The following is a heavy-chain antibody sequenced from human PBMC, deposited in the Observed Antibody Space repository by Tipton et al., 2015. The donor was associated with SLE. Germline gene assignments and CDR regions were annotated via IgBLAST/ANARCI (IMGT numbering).Heavy chain of an antibody. J-gene: IGHJ4*02. CDR1: GFTFSSYA. V-gene: IGHV3-30*04. D-gene: IGHD5-24*01. CDR3: ARARGVEPY. CDR2: MSYDGSNK. Sequence: SLRLSCAASGFTFSSYAMHWVRQAPGKGLEWVAVMSYDGSNKYYADSVKGRFTISRDNAKNSLYLQMNSLRAEDTAVYYCARARGVEPYWGQGTLVTVSS.